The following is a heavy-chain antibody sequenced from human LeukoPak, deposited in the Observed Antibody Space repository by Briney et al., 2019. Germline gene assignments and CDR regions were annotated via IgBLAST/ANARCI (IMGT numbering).Heavy chain of an antibody. V-gene: IGHV4-31*03. Sequence: SQTLSLTCTVSGGSISSGGYYWSWIRQHPGKGLEWIGYIYTSGSTNYHPSLKSRVTISVDTSKNQFSLKLNSVTAADTAVYYCARLDRFGANYYYMDVWGKGISVTVSS. CDR3: ARLDRFGANYYYMDV. CDR1: GGSISSGGYY. CDR2: IYTSGST. D-gene: IGHD3-10*01. J-gene: IGHJ6*03.